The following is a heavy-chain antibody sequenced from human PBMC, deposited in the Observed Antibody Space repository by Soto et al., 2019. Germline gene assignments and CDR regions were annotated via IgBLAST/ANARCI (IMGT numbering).Heavy chain of an antibody. CDR1: GGSVSSGSYY. CDR2: ISYSGRT. D-gene: IGHD3-10*01. Sequence: QVQLQESGPGLGKPSETLSLTCSVSGGSVSSGSYYWSWIRQPPGKGLEWIGYISYSGRTNYNPSRKSRVTIAVHTSKNQFALKLSSVTAADTAMYSCARSAGVGVDYWGQGTLVTVTS. CDR3: ARSAGVGVDY. J-gene: IGHJ4*02. V-gene: IGHV4-61*01.